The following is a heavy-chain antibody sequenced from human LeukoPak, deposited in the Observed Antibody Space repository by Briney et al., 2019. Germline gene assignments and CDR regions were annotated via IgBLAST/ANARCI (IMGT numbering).Heavy chain of an antibody. CDR2: ISAYNGNT. CDR3: VAGKSGPQGGYFY. V-gene: IGHV1-18*01. Sequence: ASVTVSCKASGYTFTSYGISWVRQAPGQGLEWMGWISAYNGNTNCAQKLKGRVTMTTDTSTSTAYMELRSLRSDDTAVYYCVAGKSGPQGGYFYWGQGTLVTVSS. D-gene: IGHD1-1*01. CDR1: GYTFTSYG. J-gene: IGHJ4*02.